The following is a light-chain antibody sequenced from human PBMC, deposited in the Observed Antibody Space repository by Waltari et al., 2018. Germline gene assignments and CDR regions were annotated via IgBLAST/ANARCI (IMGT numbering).Light chain of an antibody. CDR1: SGLSNYA. CDR2: LNSDGSH. J-gene: IGLJ2*01. V-gene: IGLV4-69*01. Sequence: QLVLTQSPSASASLGASVKLPCTLSSGLSNYAIEWHQQLPEKGPRCLMKLNSDGSHNKGDGVPDRFSGSSSGAERYLTISSLQSEDEADYYCQTWGTGIVIFGGGTRLTVL. CDR3: QTWGTGIVI.